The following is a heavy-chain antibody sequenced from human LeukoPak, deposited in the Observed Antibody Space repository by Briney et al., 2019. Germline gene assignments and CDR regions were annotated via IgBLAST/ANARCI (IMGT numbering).Heavy chain of an antibody. J-gene: IGHJ4*02. Sequence: PGGSLRLSCAASGFTFDDYAMHWVRQAPGKGLEWVSGISWNSGSIGYADSVKGRFTISRDNAKNSLYLQMNSLRAEDTALYYCAKDRTADYDSSVLDYWGQGTLVTVSA. D-gene: IGHD3-22*01. V-gene: IGHV3-9*01. CDR1: GFTFDDYA. CDR2: ISWNSGSI. CDR3: AKDRTADYDSSVLDY.